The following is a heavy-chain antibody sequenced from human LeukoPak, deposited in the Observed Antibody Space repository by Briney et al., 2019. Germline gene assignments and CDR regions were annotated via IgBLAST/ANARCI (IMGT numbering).Heavy chain of an antibody. V-gene: IGHV1-2*06. D-gene: IGHD5-12*01. CDR2: INPNSGGT. CDR1: GYTFTGYY. J-gene: IGHJ4*02. CDR3: AIPLSGYDYHTDY. Sequence: ASVKVSCKASGYTFTGYYMHWVRQAPGQGLEWMGRINPNSGGTNYAQKFQGRVTMTRDTSISTAYMELSSLRSEDTAVYYCAIPLSGYDYHTDYWGQGTLVTVSS.